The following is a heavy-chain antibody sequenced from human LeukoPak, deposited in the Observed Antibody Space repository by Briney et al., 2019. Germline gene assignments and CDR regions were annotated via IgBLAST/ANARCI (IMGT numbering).Heavy chain of an antibody. D-gene: IGHD6-6*01. CDR1: GYTVTSYY. J-gene: IGHJ4*02. V-gene: IGHV1-2*06. CDR2: INPNSGGT. Sequence: ASVKVSCKASGYTVTSYYMHWVRQAPGQGLEWMGRINPNSGGTNYAQKFQGRVTMTRDTSISTAYMELSRLRSDDTAVYYCARDSSSNFDYWGQGTLVTVSS. CDR3: ARDSSSNFDY.